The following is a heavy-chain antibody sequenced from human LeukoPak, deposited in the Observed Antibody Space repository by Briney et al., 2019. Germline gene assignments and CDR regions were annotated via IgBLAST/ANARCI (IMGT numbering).Heavy chain of an antibody. Sequence: SQTLSLTCNVSGGSISSGSYYWHWIRQPAGKGLEWIGRIYTSGRTTYNPSLKSRVTISVDTSKNQFSLKLSSVTAADTAVYYCAREREGFGELLFKDYYYYYMDVWGKGTTVTVSS. CDR3: AREREGFGELLFKDYYYYYMDV. D-gene: IGHD3-10*01. V-gene: IGHV4-61*02. J-gene: IGHJ6*03. CDR1: GGSISSGSYY. CDR2: IYTSGRT.